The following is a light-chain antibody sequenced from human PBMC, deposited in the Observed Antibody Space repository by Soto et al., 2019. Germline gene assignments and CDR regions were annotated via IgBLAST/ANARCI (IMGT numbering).Light chain of an antibody. CDR1: QSVSSNF. J-gene: IGKJ1*01. CDR2: GVS. CDR3: QQYGRSLPWT. Sequence: EIVWTQSPGTLSLSPGDRATLSCRASQSVSSNFLAWYQQKPGQAPRLLIHGVSSRATGIPDRFSGSGSGTDFTLTISRLEPEDFAVYYCQQYGRSLPWTFGQGTKVEIK. V-gene: IGKV3-20*01.